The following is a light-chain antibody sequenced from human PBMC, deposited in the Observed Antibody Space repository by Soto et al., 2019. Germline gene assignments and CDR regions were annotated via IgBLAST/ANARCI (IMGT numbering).Light chain of an antibody. Sequence: QLTQSPSSLSASVGDRVTITCRASQDISRYLAWYQQRAGKAPKLLIYGASTLQSGVPSRFSGSGSATEFTLTISSLQPEDFATYHCQQLQRTPFTFGPGTTVDV. CDR2: GAS. V-gene: IGKV1-9*01. J-gene: IGKJ3*01. CDR3: QQLQRTPFT. CDR1: QDISRY.